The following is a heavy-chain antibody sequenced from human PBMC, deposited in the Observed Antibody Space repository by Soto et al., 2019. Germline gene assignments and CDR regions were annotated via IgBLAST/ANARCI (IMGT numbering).Heavy chain of an antibody. D-gene: IGHD2-15*01. Sequence: HPGGSLRLSCAASGFIFNTYSMNWVRQAPGKGLEWVSYISGSSQTIFYADSVRGRFTISRDNANNSTYLQMVSLRDEATAVYYCARTLSWRRGPFDSWGQGTLVTVSS. CDR2: ISGSSQTI. J-gene: IGHJ4*02. V-gene: IGHV3-48*02. CDR1: GFIFNTYS. CDR3: ARTLSWRRGPFDS.